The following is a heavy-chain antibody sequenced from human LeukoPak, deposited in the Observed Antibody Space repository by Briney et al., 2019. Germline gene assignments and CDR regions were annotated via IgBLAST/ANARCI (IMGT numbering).Heavy chain of an antibody. D-gene: IGHD2-2*01. J-gene: IGHJ4*02. Sequence: GGSLRLSCAASGFTFSDYYMSWIRQAPGKGLEWVSYISSSGSNIYYADSVKGRFTISRDNAKNSLYLQMNSLRAEDTAVYYCARDWGYCSSTSCPLDYWGQGTLVTVSP. CDR1: GFTFSDYY. V-gene: IGHV3-11*01. CDR3: ARDWGYCSSTSCPLDY. CDR2: ISSSGSNI.